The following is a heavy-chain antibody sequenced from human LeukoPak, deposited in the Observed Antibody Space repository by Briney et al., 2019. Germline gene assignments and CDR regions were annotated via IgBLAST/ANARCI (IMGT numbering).Heavy chain of an antibody. CDR2: IYYSGST. Sequence: SETLSLTCTVSGGSISSYYWSWIRQPPGKGLERIGYIYYSGSTNYNPSLKSRVTISVDTSKKQFSLKLSSVTAADTAVYYCARHDSYDSSGYYSGYFQHWGQGTLVTVSS. D-gene: IGHD3-22*01. CDR3: ARHDSYDSSGYYSGYFQH. V-gene: IGHV4-59*08. CDR1: GGSISSYY. J-gene: IGHJ1*01.